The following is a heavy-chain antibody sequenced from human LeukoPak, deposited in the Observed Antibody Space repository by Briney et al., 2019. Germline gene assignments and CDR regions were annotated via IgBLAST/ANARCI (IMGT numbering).Heavy chain of an antibody. J-gene: IGHJ6*03. CDR2: ISYDGSNK. V-gene: IGHV3-30*04. CDR1: GFTFSSYA. D-gene: IGHD3-22*01. CDR3: AREFDSSGYYYSYYYYYMDV. Sequence: PGGSLRLSCAASGFTFSSYAMHWVRQAPGKRLEWVAVISYDGSNKYYADSVKGRFTISRDNSKNTLYLQMNSLRAEDTAVYYCAREFDSSGYYYSYYYYYMDVWGKGTTVTVSS.